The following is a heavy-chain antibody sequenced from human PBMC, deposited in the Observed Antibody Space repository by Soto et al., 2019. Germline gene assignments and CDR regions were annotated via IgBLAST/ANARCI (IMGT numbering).Heavy chain of an antibody. CDR2: IHYRGTT. V-gene: IGHV4-31*02. D-gene: IGHD2-8*01. J-gene: IGHJ4*02. CDR1: CSSIRSPARN. Sequence: PSETRSLTWTVACSSIRSPARNRSWKRHNKRKGLERIGFIHYRGTTQYKPSLKSRVAISVDTSRNDFSLRLSSVSAADTAVYYCTTGGDASNNGYCGQETLFTISS. CDR3: TTGGDASNNGY.